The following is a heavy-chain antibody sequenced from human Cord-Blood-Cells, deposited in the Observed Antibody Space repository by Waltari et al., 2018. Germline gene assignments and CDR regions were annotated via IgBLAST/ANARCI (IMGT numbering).Heavy chain of an antibody. CDR3: AGFSSVAAAGNCFDP. CDR1: GYSISSGYY. J-gene: IGHJ5*02. D-gene: IGHD6-13*01. V-gene: IGHV4-38-2*02. CDR2: IDHSGST. Sequence: QVQLQESGPGLVKPSETLSLTCTVSGYSISSGYYWGWIRQPPGKGLGWIGSIDHSGSTYYNPSLQSRFTISVVTSTIQSSLKLSSVTAAYAAVYYCAGFSSVAAAGNCFDPCGQGTLFTLSS.